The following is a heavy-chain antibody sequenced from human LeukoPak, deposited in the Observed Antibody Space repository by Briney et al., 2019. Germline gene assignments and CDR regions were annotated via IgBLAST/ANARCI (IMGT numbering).Heavy chain of an antibody. V-gene: IGHV4-34*01. D-gene: IGHD2-15*01. CDR3: ARGGLYCSGGSCSLWFDP. CDR2: INHSGYT. J-gene: IGHJ5*02. Sequence: PSETLSLTCAVSGVSFDDYYWAWVRQTPGRGLEWIGEINHSGYTNDSPSLKSRVTISVDTSKNQFSLKLSSVTAADTAVYYCARGGLYCSGGSCSLWFDPWGQGTLVTVSS. CDR1: GVSFDDYY.